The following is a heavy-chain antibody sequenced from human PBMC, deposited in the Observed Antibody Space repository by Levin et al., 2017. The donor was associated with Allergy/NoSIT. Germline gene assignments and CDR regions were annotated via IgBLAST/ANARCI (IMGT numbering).Heavy chain of an antibody. CDR2: IRSKSKNYAT. CDR3: ARLMEIGDITEAFDI. V-gene: IGHV3-73*01. Sequence: GGSLRLSCEASGFSFSGSAIHWVRQASGKGREGVARIRSKSKNYATVYDVSVKGRFTISRDDAKNTAYLQMNSLKSEDTAVYYCARLMEIGDITEAFDIWGQGTMVTVSS. J-gene: IGHJ3*02. CDR1: GFSFSGSA. D-gene: IGHD2-21*02.